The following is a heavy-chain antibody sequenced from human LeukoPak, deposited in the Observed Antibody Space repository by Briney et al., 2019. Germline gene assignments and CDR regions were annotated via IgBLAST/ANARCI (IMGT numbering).Heavy chain of an antibody. V-gene: IGHV3-30*02. J-gene: IGHJ4*02. D-gene: IGHD6-13*01. CDR1: GFTFSSFG. CDR2: IRYDGSNK. CDR3: AKGYSSSENY. Sequence: GGSLRLSCAASGFTFSSFGMHWVRQAPGKGLEWVAFIRYDGSNKYYADSVKGRFTTSRDNSENTLYLQMNSLRAEDTAVYYCAKGYSSSENYWGQGTLVTVSS.